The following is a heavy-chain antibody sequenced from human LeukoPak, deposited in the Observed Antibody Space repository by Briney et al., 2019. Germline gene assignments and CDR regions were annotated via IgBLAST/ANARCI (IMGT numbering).Heavy chain of an antibody. D-gene: IGHD3-22*01. CDR1: GYTFTSYD. V-gene: IGHV1-8*01. CDR2: MNPNSGNT. J-gene: IGHJ4*02. Sequence: ASVKVSCKASGYTFTSYDINWVRQATGQGLEWMGWMNPNSGNTGYAQKFQGRVTMTEDTSTDTAYMELSSLRSEDTAVYYCATWNYYDSSGYYQYFDYWGQGTLVTVSS. CDR3: ATWNYYDSSGYYQYFDY.